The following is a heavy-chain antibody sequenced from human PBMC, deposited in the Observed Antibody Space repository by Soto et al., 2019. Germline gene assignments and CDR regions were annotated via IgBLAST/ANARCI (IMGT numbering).Heavy chain of an antibody. CDR1: AHTFTCYY. CDR2: INPNGGGT. CDR3: ATSSDWSHLLDY. J-gene: IGHJ4*02. V-gene: IGHV1-2*02. D-gene: IGHD6-19*01. Sequence: SVKVSCKASAHTFTCYYLHWVRQAPGQGLEWMGWINPNGGGTIYAQKFQGRLTMTRDTSITTAYMELTRLRADDTAFYFCATSSDWSHLLDYWGQGTLVTVSS.